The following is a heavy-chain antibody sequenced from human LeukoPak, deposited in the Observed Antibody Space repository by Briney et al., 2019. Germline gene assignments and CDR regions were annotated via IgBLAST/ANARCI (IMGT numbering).Heavy chain of an antibody. CDR1: GDSISSGGYH. CDR3: ARDYGDYFRWFDP. J-gene: IGHJ5*02. CDR2: ISYSGNT. D-gene: IGHD4-17*01. V-gene: IGHV4-31*03. Sequence: SETLSLTCTVSGDSISSGGYHWAWIRPHPGKDLERIGYISYSGNTYYNPSLKSRVNISMDTSKNQFSLSLTSVTAADTAVYYCARDYGDYFRWFDPWGQGTLVTVSS.